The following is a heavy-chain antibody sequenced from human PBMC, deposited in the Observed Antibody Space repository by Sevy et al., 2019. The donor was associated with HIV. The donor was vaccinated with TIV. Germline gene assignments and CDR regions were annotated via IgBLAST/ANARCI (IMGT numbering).Heavy chain of an antibody. CDR1: GGSIRSVNW. D-gene: IGHD3-16*01. CDR2: IYHGGSS. Sequence: SETLSLTCTVSGGSIRSVNWWHWVRQPPGKGLEWIGEIYHGGSSNYNPSLKSRVTISVDNSKNQFSLKLGSVTAADRAVYYCARGGETPRGFDPWGQGTLVTVSS. V-gene: IGHV4-4*02. J-gene: IGHJ5*02. CDR3: ARGGETPRGFDP.